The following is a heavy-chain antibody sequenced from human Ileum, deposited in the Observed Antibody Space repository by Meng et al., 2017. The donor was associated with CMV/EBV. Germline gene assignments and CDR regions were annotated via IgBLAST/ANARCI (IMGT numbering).Heavy chain of an antibody. CDR2: INPNSGGT. CDR1: GYTFTGHY. D-gene: IGHD6-6*01. J-gene: IGHJ4*02. CDR3: ARDMRFGGIPSRRPLDY. Sequence: ASVKVSCKTSGYTFTGHYMHWVRQAPGQGLEWMGWINPNSGGTNYAQKFQGRVSMTRDTSTSTVYLELTRLRSDDTAIYYCARDMRFGGIPSRRPLDYWGQGTLVTVSS. V-gene: IGHV1-2*02.